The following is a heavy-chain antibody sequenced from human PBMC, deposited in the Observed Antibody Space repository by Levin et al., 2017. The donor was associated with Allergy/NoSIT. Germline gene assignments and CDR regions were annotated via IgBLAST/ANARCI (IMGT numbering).Heavy chain of an antibody. J-gene: IGHJ6*02. CDR3: ARSNLDALAAADESYYYGMDV. CDR1: GFTFSDYY. Sequence: GESLKISCAASGFTFSDYYMSWIRQAPGKGLEWVSYISSSGSTIYYADSVKGRFTISRDNAKNSLYLQMNSLRAEDTAVYYCARSNLDALAAADESYYYGMDVWGQGTTVTVSS. D-gene: IGHD6-13*01. V-gene: IGHV3-11*01. CDR2: ISSSGSTI.